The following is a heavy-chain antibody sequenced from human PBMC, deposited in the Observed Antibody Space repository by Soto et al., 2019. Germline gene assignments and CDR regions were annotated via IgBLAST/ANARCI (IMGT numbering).Heavy chain of an antibody. CDR3: ARDPMGEAMVLWGNFVF. D-gene: IGHD5-18*01. CDR1: GFTFSSYA. Sequence: GGSLRLSCAASGFTFSSYAMHWVRQAPGKGLEWVAVISYDGSNKYYADSVKGRFTISRDNSKNTLYLQMNSLRAEDTAVYYCARDPMGEAMVLWGNFVFWGQGTLVTVSS. V-gene: IGHV3-30-3*01. J-gene: IGHJ4*02. CDR2: ISYDGSNK.